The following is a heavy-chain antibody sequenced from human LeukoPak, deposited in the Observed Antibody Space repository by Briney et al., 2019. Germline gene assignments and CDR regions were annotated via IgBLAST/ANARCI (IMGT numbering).Heavy chain of an antibody. CDR1: GFTVSTNY. V-gene: IGHV3-53*01. Sequence: PGGSLRLSCAASGFTVSTNYMSWVRQAPGKGLEWVSVIYSGDTTYFADSVKGRFTVSRDNSKNTLYLQMNSVRAEDTAVYYCAREDRGSWYRHWGQGTLVTVSS. CDR2: IYSGDTT. D-gene: IGHD6-13*01. J-gene: IGHJ4*02. CDR3: AREDRGSWYRH.